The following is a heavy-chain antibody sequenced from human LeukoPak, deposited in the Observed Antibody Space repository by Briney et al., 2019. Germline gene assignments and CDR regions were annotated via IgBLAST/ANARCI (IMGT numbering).Heavy chain of an antibody. CDR2: ISWNSGSI. D-gene: IGHD3-10*01. V-gene: IGHV3-9*01. J-gene: IGHJ4*02. CDR3: AKDTDVWFGELSHLDY. Sequence: GGFLRLSCAASGFTFDDYAMHWVRQAPGKGLEWVSGISWNSGSIGYADSVKGRFTISRDNAKNSLYLQMNSLRAEDTALYYCAKDTDVWFGELSHLDYWGQGTLVTVSS. CDR1: GFTFDDYA.